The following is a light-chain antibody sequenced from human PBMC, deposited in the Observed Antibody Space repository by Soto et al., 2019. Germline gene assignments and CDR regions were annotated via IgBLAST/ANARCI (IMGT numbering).Light chain of an antibody. J-gene: IGKJ1*01. V-gene: IGKV1-27*01. CDR2: AAS. CDR3: KKYSGDPPT. Sequence: DIQMTQSPSSLSTSVGDRVTITCRASQAISIYLAWYQQKPGKVPKILIYAASTLQSGVPSRFSGSGSGTDFTLTINSLQPEDVATYYCKKYSGDPPTFGQGTKVEIK. CDR1: QAISIY.